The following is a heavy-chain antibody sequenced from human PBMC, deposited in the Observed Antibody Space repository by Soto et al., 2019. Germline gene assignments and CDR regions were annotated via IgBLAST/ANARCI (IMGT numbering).Heavy chain of an antibody. Sequence: SETLSLTCAVYGGSFSGYYWSWIRQPPGKGLEWIGEINHSGSTHYNPSLKSRVTISVDTSKNQFSLKLSSVTAADTAVYYCARVQDIVVVPAASSYGMDVWGQGTTVTVSS. CDR3: ARVQDIVVVPAASSYGMDV. CDR2: INHSGST. V-gene: IGHV4-34*01. D-gene: IGHD2-2*01. J-gene: IGHJ6*02. CDR1: GGSFSGYY.